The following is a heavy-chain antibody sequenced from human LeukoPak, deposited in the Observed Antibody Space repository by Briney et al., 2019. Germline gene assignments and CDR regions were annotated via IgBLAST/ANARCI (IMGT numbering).Heavy chain of an antibody. CDR1: GFTFSSYG. V-gene: IGHV3-30*19. J-gene: IGHJ6*02. CDR3: ARGLVRYYYGMDV. D-gene: IGHD6-19*01. Sequence: GGSLRLSCAASGFTFSSYGMHWVRQAPGKGLEWVAVISYDGGNKYYADSVKGRFTISRDNSKSTLYLQMNSLRTEDTAVYYCARGLVRYYYGMDVWGQGTTVTVSS. CDR2: ISYDGGNK.